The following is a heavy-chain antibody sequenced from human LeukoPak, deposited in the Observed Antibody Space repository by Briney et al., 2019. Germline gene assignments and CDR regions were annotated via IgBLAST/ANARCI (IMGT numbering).Heavy chain of an antibody. J-gene: IGHJ4*02. Sequence: ASVKVSCKASGYTFTSYDINWVRQATGQGLEWMGWMNPNSGNTGYAQKFQGRVTMTRNTSISTAYMELSSLRSEDTAVYYCASCLYYYDSSAKGFDYWGQGTLVTVSS. CDR2: MNPNSGNT. CDR1: GYTFTSYD. V-gene: IGHV1-8*01. D-gene: IGHD3-22*01. CDR3: ASCLYYYDSSAKGFDY.